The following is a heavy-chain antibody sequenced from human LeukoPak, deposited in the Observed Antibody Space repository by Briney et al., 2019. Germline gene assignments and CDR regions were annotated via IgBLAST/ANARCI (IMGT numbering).Heavy chain of an antibody. D-gene: IGHD3-9*01. CDR3: TRVPILTGYVNYFGP. V-gene: IGHV3-49*04. CDR2: IRTKAYGETT. J-gene: IGHJ5*02. CDR1: GFTFGDYG. Sequence: GGSLRLSCTASGFTFGDYGMSWVRQAPGKGLEWIGFIRTKAYGETTEHAASVKGRFTFSRDDSKSIAYLEMNSLKTEDTAVYYCTRVPILTGYVNYFGPWGQGTLVTVSS.